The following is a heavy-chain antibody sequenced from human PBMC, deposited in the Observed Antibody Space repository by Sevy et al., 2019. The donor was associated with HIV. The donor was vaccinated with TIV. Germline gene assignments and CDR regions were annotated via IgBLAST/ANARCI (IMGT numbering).Heavy chain of an antibody. V-gene: IGHV4-39*01. CDR2: IYYSGST. D-gene: IGHD3-22*01. J-gene: IGHJ3*02. CDR1: GGSISSSSYY. CDR3: ARDNYYDSSGYSYDAFDI. Sequence: SETLSLTCTVSGGSISSSSYYWGWIRQPPGKGLEWIGSIYYSGSTYYNPSLKSRVTISVDTSKNQFSLKLSPVTAADTAVYYCARDNYYDSSGYSYDAFDIWGQGTMVTVSS.